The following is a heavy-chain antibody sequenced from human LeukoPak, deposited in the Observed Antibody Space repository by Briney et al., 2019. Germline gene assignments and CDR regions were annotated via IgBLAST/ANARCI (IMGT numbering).Heavy chain of an antibody. CDR2: IYYSGST. Sequence: KPSETLSLTCTVSGGSISSYYWGWIRQPPGEGLEWIGYIYYSGSTNYNPSLKSRVTISVDTSKNQFSLKLSSVTAADTAVYYCAKFPPDYYDSSGYHLTGYWGQGTLVTVSS. D-gene: IGHD3-22*01. V-gene: IGHV4-59*01. CDR1: GGSISSYY. CDR3: AKFPPDYYDSSGYHLTGY. J-gene: IGHJ4*02.